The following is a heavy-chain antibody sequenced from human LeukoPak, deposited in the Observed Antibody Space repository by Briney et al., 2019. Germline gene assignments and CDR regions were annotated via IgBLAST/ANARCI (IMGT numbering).Heavy chain of an antibody. J-gene: IGHJ5*02. V-gene: IGHV1-2*02. CDR2: INPNSGGT. CDR3: ARGYCSSTSCYNWFDP. CDR1: GYTFTGYY. Sequence: ASVKVSCKASGYTFTGYYMHWVRQAPGQGLEWMGWINPNSGGTNYAQKFQGRVTRTRDTSISTAYMELSRLRSDDTAVYYCARGYCSSTSCYNWFDPWGQGTLVTVSS. D-gene: IGHD2-2*01.